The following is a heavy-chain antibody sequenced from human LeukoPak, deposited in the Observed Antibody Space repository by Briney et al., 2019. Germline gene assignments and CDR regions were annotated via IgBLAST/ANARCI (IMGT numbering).Heavy chain of an antibody. J-gene: IGHJ4*02. CDR2: IRTYDDNA. Sequence: GASVKVSCKASGYTFTSYGIIWVRQAPGQGLEWMGGIRTYDDNANYAQKLQGGVTMTTDTSTSTAYMELRSLSSDDTAVYYCARYHYYDSSGYYDNFDYWGQGTLVTVSS. D-gene: IGHD3-22*01. CDR1: GYTFTSYG. V-gene: IGHV1-18*01. CDR3: ARYHYYDSSGYYDNFDY.